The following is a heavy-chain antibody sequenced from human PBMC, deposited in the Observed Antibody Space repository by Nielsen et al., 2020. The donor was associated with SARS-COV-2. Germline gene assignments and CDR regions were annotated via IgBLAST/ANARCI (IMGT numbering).Heavy chain of an antibody. CDR1: GFTFSSYA. Sequence: GGSLRLSCAASGFTFSSYAMHWVRQAPGKGLEWVAVISYDGSNKYYADSVKGRFTISRDNSKNTLYLQMNSLRAEDTAVYYCARGASMGLVGATRHNWFDPWGQGTLVTGSS. J-gene: IGHJ5*02. CDR2: ISYDGSNK. V-gene: IGHV3-30-3*01. CDR3: ARGASMGLVGATRHNWFDP. D-gene: IGHD1-26*01.